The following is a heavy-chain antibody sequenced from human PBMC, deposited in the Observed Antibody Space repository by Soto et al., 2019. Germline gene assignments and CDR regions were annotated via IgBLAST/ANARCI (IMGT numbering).Heavy chain of an antibody. J-gene: IGHJ6*02. CDR3: ARGITGTTSRSFIMDV. CDR2: IYYSGST. D-gene: IGHD1-7*01. CDR1: GGSISSGDYY. Sequence: PSETLSLTCTVSGGSISSGDYYWSWIRQPPGKGLEWIGYIYYSGSTYYNPSLKSRVTISVDTSKNQFSLKLSSVTAADTAVYYCARGITGTTSRSFIMDVWGQGTTVTVSS. V-gene: IGHV4-30-4*01.